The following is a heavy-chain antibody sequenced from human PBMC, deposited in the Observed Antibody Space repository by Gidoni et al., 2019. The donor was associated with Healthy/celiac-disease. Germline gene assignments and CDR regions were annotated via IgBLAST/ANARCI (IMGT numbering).Heavy chain of an antibody. J-gene: IGHJ4*02. CDR3: AHNTICSSTSCYYMDY. CDR1: RLSLTTSGVG. D-gene: IGHD2-2*01. V-gene: IGHV2-5*02. CDR2: IYWDDDK. Sequence: HITLKESGSTLVKPTQTLTLTCPSSRLSLTTSGVGVGWIRQPPGKALEWLALIYWDDDKRYSPSLKNRLTITKDTSKNQVVITMTNMDPVDTATYYCAHNTICSSTSCYYMDYWGQGTLVTVSS.